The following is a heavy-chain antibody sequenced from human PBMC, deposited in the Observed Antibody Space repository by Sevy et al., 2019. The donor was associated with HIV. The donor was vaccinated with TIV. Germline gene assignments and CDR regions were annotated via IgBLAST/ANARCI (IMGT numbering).Heavy chain of an antibody. D-gene: IGHD2-2*01. CDR3: ARDRHACSSASCPFDY. V-gene: IGHV3-21*01. J-gene: IGHJ4*02. CDR1: GFTFSTYT. CDR2: ISSGSSYI. Sequence: GGSLRLSCAASGFTFSTYTMNWVRQAPGKGLEWVSSISSGSSYIYYADSVKGRFTISRDNTKNSLYLQMNSLRAEDTAGYYCARDRHACSSASCPFDYWGQGTLVTVSS.